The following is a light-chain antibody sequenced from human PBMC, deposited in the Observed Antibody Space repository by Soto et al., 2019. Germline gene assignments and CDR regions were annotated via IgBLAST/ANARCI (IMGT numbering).Light chain of an antibody. Sequence: QSVLTQPASVSGSPGQSITISCTGTSSDVGGYNYVSWYQQHPGKAPKLMIYDVSNRPSGVSNRCSGSKSGNTASLTISGLQAEDEADYYCSSYTSSSIVVFGGGTKLTFL. CDR1: SSDVGGYNY. CDR3: SSYTSSSIVV. J-gene: IGLJ2*01. CDR2: DVS. V-gene: IGLV2-14*01.